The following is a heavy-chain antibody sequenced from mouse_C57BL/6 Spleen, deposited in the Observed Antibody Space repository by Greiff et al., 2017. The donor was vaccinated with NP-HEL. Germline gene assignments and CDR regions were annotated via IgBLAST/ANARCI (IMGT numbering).Heavy chain of an antibody. D-gene: IGHD2-12*01. CDR2: IDPDSGGT. CDR1: GFTFTGYC. V-gene: IGHV1-72*01. CDR3: ASPYYSSNHRAY. Sequence: QVQLQQPGAELVKPGASVKLSCTASGFTFTGYCMHWVKQRPGRGLEWIGRIDPDSGGTKYTPKFKSKATLTVDKPSSTAYMQLSSLTSEDSAVYYCASPYYSSNHRAYWGQGTPVTVSA. J-gene: IGHJ2*01.